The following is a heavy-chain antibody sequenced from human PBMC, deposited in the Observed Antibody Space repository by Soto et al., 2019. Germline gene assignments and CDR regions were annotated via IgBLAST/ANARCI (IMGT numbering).Heavy chain of an antibody. D-gene: IGHD3-10*01. CDR2: IIPILGIA. CDR1: GGTFSSYT. Sequence: GASVKVSCKASGGTFSSYTISWVRQAPGQGLEWMGRIIPILGIANYAQKFQGRVTMTADTSTSTAYMELRSLRSDDTAVYYCARDLYYGSGSPFDYWGQGTLVTVSS. V-gene: IGHV1-69*04. CDR3: ARDLYYGSGSPFDY. J-gene: IGHJ4*02.